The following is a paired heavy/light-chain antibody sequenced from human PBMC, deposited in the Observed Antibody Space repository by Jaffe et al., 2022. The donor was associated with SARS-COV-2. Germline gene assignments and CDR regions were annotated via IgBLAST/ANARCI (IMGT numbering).Heavy chain of an antibody. Sequence: EVQLVESGGGLVQPGRSLRLSCAASGYTFSNHAMSWVRQAPGKGLEWVSVISGSAGSSSIADSVKGRFAISRDNSKNTLYLQMNSLRAEDTAIYYCAKALLRSGQQSFQDYFDSWGQGTLVTVSS. D-gene: IGHD3-10*01. CDR1: GYTFSNHA. V-gene: IGHV3-23*04. J-gene: IGHJ4*02. CDR2: ISGSAGSS. CDR3: AKALLRSGQQSFQDYFDS.
Light chain of an antibody. Sequence: DIQMTQSPSSVSASVGDRVTITCRASQGISSRLAWYQQKPGKAPKLLIYAASSLQSGVPSRFSGSGSGTDFTLTISSLQPEDFATYYCQQANIFPYTFGQGTKLEI. V-gene: IGKV1-12*01. CDR2: AAS. J-gene: IGKJ2*01. CDR3: QQANIFPYT. CDR1: QGISSR.